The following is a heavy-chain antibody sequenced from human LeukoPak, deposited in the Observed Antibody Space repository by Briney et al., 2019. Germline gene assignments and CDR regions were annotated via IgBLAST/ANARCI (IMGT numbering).Heavy chain of an antibody. CDR2: IYTSGTT. CDR3: AREYYDSNKAPALDI. CDR1: GGAINSGSHY. Sequence: SETLSLTCTVSGGAINSGSHYWSWIRQSAGKGLKWIGRIYTSGTTNSNPSLKSRVTISVDTSKNQFSLKLSSVTAADTAVYYCAREYYDSNKAPALDIWGQGTMVTVSS. J-gene: IGHJ3*02. D-gene: IGHD3-22*01. V-gene: IGHV4-61*02.